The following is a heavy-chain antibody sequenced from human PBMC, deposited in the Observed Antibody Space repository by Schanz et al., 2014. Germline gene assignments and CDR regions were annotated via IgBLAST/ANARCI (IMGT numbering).Heavy chain of an antibody. CDR1: GFTVSSNY. V-gene: IGHV3-53*01. D-gene: IGHD5-12*01. CDR2: VYMSAAST. J-gene: IGHJ3*01. Sequence: EVQLVESGGGLIQPGGSLRLSCAVSGFTVSSNYMSWVRQAPGKGLEWVSTVYMSAASTRYADSVKGRFIISRDSSKKSKFLQMRRLSTEGMDVYFCERDEGRDGYNLAFDVWGQGTLVTGSS. CDR3: ERDEGRDGYNLAFDV.